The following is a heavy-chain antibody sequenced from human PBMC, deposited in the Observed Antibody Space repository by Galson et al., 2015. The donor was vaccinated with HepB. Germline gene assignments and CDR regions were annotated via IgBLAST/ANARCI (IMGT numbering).Heavy chain of an antibody. CDR1: GYSFTNYW. V-gene: IGHV5-51*01. D-gene: IGHD5-24*01. Sequence: QSGAEVKKSGESLKISCKTSGYSFTNYWIGWVRQMPGKGLEWMGIIHPGDSDTRYSPSFQGQVIISVDRSISTAYLQWSSLKASDTAMYYCARHSDGYNPLDYWGQGTLVTVSS. CDR3: ARHSDGYNPLDY. J-gene: IGHJ4*02. CDR2: IHPGDSDT.